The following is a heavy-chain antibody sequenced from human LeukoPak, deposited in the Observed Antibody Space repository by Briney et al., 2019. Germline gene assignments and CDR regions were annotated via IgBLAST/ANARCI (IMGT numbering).Heavy chain of an antibody. J-gene: IGHJ4*02. CDR1: GGSISSYY. V-gene: IGHV4-4*07. Sequence: SETLSLTCTVSGGSISSYYWSWIRQPAGKGLEWIGRIYTSGSTNYNPSLKSRVTMSVDTYKNQFSLKLSSVTAADTAVYYCARENSYGYNQYVSYQSPWGQGTLVTVSS. CDR3: ARENSYGYNQYVSYQSP. D-gene: IGHD5-18*01. CDR2: IYTSGST.